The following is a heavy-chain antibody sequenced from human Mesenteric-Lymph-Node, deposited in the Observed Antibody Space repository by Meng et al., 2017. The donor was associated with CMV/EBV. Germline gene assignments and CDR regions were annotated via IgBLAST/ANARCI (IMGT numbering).Heavy chain of an antibody. D-gene: IGHD6-13*01. J-gene: IGHJ1*01. CDR3: ARIYSSSWYRPEYFQH. Sequence: SETLSLTCTVSGYSISSYYYWGWFRQSPGKGLEWVGSIYHSGSTYYNPSLKSRVTISVDTSKNQFSLKLSSVTAADTAVYYCARIYSSSWYRPEYFQHWGQGTLVTVSS. V-gene: IGHV4-38-2*02. CDR1: GYSISSYYY. CDR2: IYHSGST.